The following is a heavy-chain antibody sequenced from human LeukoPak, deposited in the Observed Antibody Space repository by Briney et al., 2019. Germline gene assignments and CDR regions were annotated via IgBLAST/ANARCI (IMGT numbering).Heavy chain of an antibody. CDR1: GFTFSSYS. J-gene: IGHJ4*02. Sequence: GGSLRLSCAASGFTFSSYSMNWVRQAPGKGPEWVSSISSSSSYIYYADSVKGRFTISRDNAKNSLYLQMNSLRAEDTAVYYCARGWPHSRYYFDYWGQGTLVTVSS. D-gene: IGHD2-8*01. CDR2: ISSSSSYI. V-gene: IGHV3-21*01. CDR3: ARGWPHSRYYFDY.